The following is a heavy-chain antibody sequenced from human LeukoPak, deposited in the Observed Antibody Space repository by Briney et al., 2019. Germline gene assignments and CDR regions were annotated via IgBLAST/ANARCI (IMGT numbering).Heavy chain of an antibody. Sequence: PGGSLRLSCAASGFTSSSYGMHWVRQAPGKGLEWVAVISYDGSNKYYADSVKGRFTISRDNSKNTLYLQMNSLRAEDTAVYYCAKGYDSSGLDYWGQGTLVTVSS. CDR3: AKGYDSSGLDY. D-gene: IGHD3-22*01. V-gene: IGHV3-30*18. J-gene: IGHJ4*02. CDR2: ISYDGSNK. CDR1: GFTSSSYG.